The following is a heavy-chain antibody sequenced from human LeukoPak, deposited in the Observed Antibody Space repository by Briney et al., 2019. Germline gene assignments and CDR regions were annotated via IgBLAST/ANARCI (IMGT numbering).Heavy chain of an antibody. CDR1: GFTFSSYA. CDR3: ARGPPRYYDFWSGYYGY. D-gene: IGHD3-3*01. Sequence: GGSLRLSCAASGFTFSSYAMNWVRQAPGKGLEWVSSISSSSYIYYADSVKGRFTISRDNAKNSLYLQMNSLRAEDTAVYYCARGPPRYYDFWSGYYGYWGQGTLVTVSS. CDR2: ISSSSYI. V-gene: IGHV3-21*01. J-gene: IGHJ4*02.